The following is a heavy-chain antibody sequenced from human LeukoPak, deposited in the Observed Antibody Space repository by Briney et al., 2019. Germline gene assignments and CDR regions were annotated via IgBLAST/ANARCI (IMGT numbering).Heavy chain of an antibody. CDR1: GGSISSYY. CDR2: IYYSGST. D-gene: IGHD6-6*01. J-gene: IGHJ3*02. Sequence: SETLSLTCTVSGGSISSYYWSWIRQPPGKGLEWIGYIYYSGSTNYNPSLKSRVTISVDTSKNQFSLKLSSVTAADTAVHYCARGYSSSSGAFDIWGQGTMVTVSS. CDR3: ARGYSSSSGAFDI. V-gene: IGHV4-59*01.